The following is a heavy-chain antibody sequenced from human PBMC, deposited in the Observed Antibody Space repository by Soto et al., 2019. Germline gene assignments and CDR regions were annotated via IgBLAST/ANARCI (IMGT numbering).Heavy chain of an antibody. CDR2: INGRGNYI. CDR1: GFTFSTYT. J-gene: IGHJ4*02. V-gene: IGHV3-21*01. Sequence: EVLVVESGGDLVKPGGSLRLSCASSGFTFSTYTMNWVRQAPGKGLEWVSSINGRGNYIYYADSVKGRFTISRDNAKNSLYLQMDRLRAEDTALYYCVREDGIVGANSAFDYWGLGALVTVSS. D-gene: IGHD1-26*01. CDR3: VREDGIVGANSAFDY.